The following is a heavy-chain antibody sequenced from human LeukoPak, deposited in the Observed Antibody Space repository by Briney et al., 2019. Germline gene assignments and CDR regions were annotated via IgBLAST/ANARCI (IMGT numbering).Heavy chain of an antibody. J-gene: IGHJ4*02. CDR2: ISSSSSYI. Sequence: GGSLRLSCAASGFTFSSYSMNWVRQAPGKGLEWVSSISSSSSYIYYADSVKGRFTISRDNAKNSLYLQMNSLRAEDTAVYYCARAASTIFGVVSYYFDYWGQGTLVTVSS. V-gene: IGHV3-21*01. CDR1: GFTFSSYS. D-gene: IGHD3-3*01. CDR3: ARAASTIFGVVSYYFDY.